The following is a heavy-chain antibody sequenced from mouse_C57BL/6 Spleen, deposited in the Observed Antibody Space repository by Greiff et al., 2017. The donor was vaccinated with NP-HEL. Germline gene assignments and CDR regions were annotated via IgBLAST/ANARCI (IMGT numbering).Heavy chain of an antibody. CDR3: TRALRLRRGYFDY. CDR1: GYTFTDYE. Sequence: QVQLQQSGAELVRPGASVTLSCKASGYTFTDYEMHWVKQTPVHGLEWIGAIDPETGGTAYNQKFKGKAILTADKSSSTAYMELRSLTSEDSAVYYCTRALRLRRGYFDYWGQGTTLTVSS. J-gene: IGHJ2*01. D-gene: IGHD3-2*02. V-gene: IGHV1-15*01. CDR2: IDPETGGT.